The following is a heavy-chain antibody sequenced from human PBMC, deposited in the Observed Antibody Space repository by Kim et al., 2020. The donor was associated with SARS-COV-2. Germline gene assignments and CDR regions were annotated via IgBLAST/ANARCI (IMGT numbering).Heavy chain of an antibody. Sequence: SETLSLTCTVSGGSISSGCYYWSWIRQHPGKGLEWIGYIYYSGSTYYNPSLKSRVTISVDTSKNQFSLKLSSVTAADTAVYYCARESYGSGSYYFDYWGQGTLVTVSS. CDR1: GGSISSGCYY. V-gene: IGHV4-31*03. CDR2: IYYSGST. CDR3: ARESYGSGSYYFDY. D-gene: IGHD3-10*01. J-gene: IGHJ4*02.